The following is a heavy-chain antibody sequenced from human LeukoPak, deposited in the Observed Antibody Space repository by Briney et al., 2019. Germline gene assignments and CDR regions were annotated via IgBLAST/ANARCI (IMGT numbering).Heavy chain of an antibody. D-gene: IGHD3-10*01. CDR2: ISWDGGST. V-gene: IGHV3-43D*03. J-gene: IGHJ6*03. CDR3: TKGSVRSVYYYYYMDV. Sequence: PGGSLRLSCAASGFTFDDYAMHWVRQAPGKGLEWVSLISWDGGSTYYADSVKGRFTISRDNSKNSLYLQMNSLRAEDTALYYCTKGSVRSVYYYYYMDVWGKGTTVTVSS. CDR1: GFTFDDYA.